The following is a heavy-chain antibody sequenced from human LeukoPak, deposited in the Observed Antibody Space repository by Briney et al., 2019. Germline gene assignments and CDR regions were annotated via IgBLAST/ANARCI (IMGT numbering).Heavy chain of an antibody. CDR1: GYTFTSYA. V-gene: IGHV1-3*01. J-gene: IGHJ4*02. CDR3: ARDRDGSYLDY. D-gene: IGHD1-26*01. Sequence: ASVKVSCKASGYTFTSYAMHWARQAPGQRLEWMGWINAGNGNTKYSQKFQGRVTITRDTSASIAYMELSSLRSEDTAVYYCARDRDGSYLDYWGQGTLVTVSS. CDR2: INAGNGNT.